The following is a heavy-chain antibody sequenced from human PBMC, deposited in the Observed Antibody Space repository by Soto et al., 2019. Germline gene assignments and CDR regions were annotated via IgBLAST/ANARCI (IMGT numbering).Heavy chain of an antibody. J-gene: IGHJ6*02. CDR1: GYTFTGYY. CDR2: INPNSGGT. D-gene: IGHD6-13*01. V-gene: IGHV1-2*02. Sequence: ASVKFSCKASGYTFTGYYMHWVRQAPGQGLEWMGWINPNSGGTNYAQKFQGRVTMTRDTSISTAYMELSRLRSDDTAVYYCARDRVAAAGTPYYYYYYGMDVWGQGTTVTVSS. CDR3: ARDRVAAAGTPYYYYYYGMDV.